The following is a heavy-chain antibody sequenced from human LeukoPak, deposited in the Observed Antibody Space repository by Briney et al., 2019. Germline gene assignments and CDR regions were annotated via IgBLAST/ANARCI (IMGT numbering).Heavy chain of an antibody. CDR3: ARDDSGYSSSWYTYLE. CDR1: GYTFTSYY. J-gene: IGHJ4*02. Sequence: AASVKVSCKASGYTFTSYYMHWVRQAPGQGLEWMGWINPNSGGTNYAQKFQGRVTMTRDTSISTAYMELSRLRSDDTAVYYCARDDSGYSSSWYTYLEWGQGTLVTVSS. V-gene: IGHV1-2*02. CDR2: INPNSGGT. D-gene: IGHD6-13*01.